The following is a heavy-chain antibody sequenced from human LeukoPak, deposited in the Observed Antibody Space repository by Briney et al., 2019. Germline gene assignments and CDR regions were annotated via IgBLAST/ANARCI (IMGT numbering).Heavy chain of an antibody. CDR3: ARGSRELYYFDY. Sequence: SETLSLTCTVSGGSISSYYWSWIRQPPGKGLEWIGYIYYSGSTKYNPSIKSRVTISVDASKTQFSLKLNSVTAADTAVYYCARGSRELYYFDYWGQGTPVTVSS. CDR1: GGSISSYY. V-gene: IGHV4-59*01. D-gene: IGHD1-7*01. J-gene: IGHJ4*02. CDR2: IYYSGST.